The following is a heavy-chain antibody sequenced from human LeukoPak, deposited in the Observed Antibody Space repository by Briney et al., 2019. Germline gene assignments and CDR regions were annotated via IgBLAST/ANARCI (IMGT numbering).Heavy chain of an antibody. V-gene: IGHV1-46*01. CDR3: ARDPRYGSGQTWFDP. CDR1: GYTFTSYY. Sequence: ASVKVSCKASGYTFTSYYMHWVRQAPGQGLEWMGIINPSGGSTNYAQKLQDRVTMTRDTSTSTVYMELSSLRSEDTAVYYCARDPRYGSGQTWFDPWGQGTLVTVYS. D-gene: IGHD3-10*01. CDR2: INPSGGST. J-gene: IGHJ5*02.